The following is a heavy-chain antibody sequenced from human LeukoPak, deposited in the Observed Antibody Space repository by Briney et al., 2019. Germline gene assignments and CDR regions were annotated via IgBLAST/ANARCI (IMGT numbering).Heavy chain of an antibody. CDR3: ASWPGAWYGEDY. Sequence: ASVKVSCKASGYTFTSYGISWVRQAPGQGLEWMGWISAYNGNTNFAQKLQGRVTMTTDSSTGTAYMELRSLRSDDTAVYYCASWPGAWYGEDYWGQGTRVTVSS. CDR1: GYTFTSYG. J-gene: IGHJ4*02. D-gene: IGHD3-10*01. CDR2: ISAYNGNT. V-gene: IGHV1-18*01.